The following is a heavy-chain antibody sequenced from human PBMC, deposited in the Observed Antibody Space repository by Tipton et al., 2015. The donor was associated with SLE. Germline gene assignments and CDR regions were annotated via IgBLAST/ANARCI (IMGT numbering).Heavy chain of an antibody. V-gene: IGHV4-34*01. Sequence: TLSLTCTVSGGSISSYYWSWIRQFPGKGLEWIGEINHSGSTNYNPSLKSRVTISVDTSKNQFSLKLSSVTAADTAVYYCAREADYGDPEYWGQGTLVTVSS. CDR3: AREADYGDPEY. CDR1: GGSISSYY. J-gene: IGHJ4*02. D-gene: IGHD4-17*01. CDR2: INHSGST.